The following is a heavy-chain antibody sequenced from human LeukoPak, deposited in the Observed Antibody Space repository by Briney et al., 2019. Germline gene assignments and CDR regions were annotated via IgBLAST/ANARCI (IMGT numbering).Heavy chain of an antibody. CDR2: ISGSGGST. Sequence: GGSLRLSCAASGFTFSSYAMSWVRRAPGKGLEWVSAISGSGGSTYYADSVKGRFTISRDNSKNTLYLQMNSLRAEDTAVYYCAKDQAAAGTSFFDYWGQGTLVTVSS. D-gene: IGHD6-13*01. CDR1: GFTFSSYA. CDR3: AKDQAAAGTSFFDY. J-gene: IGHJ4*02. V-gene: IGHV3-23*01.